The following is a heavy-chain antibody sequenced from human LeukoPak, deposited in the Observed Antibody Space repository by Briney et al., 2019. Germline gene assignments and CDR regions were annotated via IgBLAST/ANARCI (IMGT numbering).Heavy chain of an antibody. CDR1: GFTFSDYC. D-gene: IGHD2-15*01. CDR3: TWVDCSGGSCYFAS. Sequence: GGSLRLSCAASGFTFSDYCVSWIRQAPGKGLEWVGRIKGTTADGTTAYAAPVKGRFLITRDDSQRMVYLQMDSLKIEDTAVYFCTWVDCSGGSCYFASWGQGTQVTVSS. CDR2: IKGTTADGTT. V-gene: IGHV3-15*01. J-gene: IGHJ4*02.